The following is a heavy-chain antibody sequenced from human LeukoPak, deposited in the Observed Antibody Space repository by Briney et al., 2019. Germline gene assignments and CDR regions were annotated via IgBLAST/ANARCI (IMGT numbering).Heavy chain of an antibody. Sequence: SETLSLTCTVSGGSISSYYWDWIRQPAGKGLEWIGRMYPSGNTNYNPTLKSRVTMSVDTSKNQFSLKLRSVTAADTAVYYCARERGSGWYDMAFDYWGQGTLVTVSS. CDR2: MYPSGNT. D-gene: IGHD6-19*01. CDR3: ARERGSGWYDMAFDY. CDR1: GGSISSYY. J-gene: IGHJ4*02. V-gene: IGHV4-4*07.